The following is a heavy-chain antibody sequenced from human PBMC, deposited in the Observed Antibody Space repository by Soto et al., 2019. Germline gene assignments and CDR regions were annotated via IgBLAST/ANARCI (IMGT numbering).Heavy chain of an antibody. CDR3: ARTEIASVAYDY. D-gene: IGHD6-19*01. J-gene: IGHJ4*02. V-gene: IGHV4-34*01. CDR2: INHSGST. Sequence: NPSETLSLTCAVYGGSFSGYYWSWIRQPPGKGLEWIGEINHSGSTNYNPSLKSRVTISVDTSKNQFSLKLSSVTAADTAVYYCARTEIASVAYDYWGQGTLVTVS. CDR1: GGSFSGYY.